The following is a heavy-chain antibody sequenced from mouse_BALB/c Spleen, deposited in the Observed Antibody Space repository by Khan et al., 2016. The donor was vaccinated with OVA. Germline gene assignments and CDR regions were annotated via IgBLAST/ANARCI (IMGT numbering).Heavy chain of an antibody. CDR2: IDPPNGKT. CDR1: GLNLKDTY. CDR3: ARMARK. J-gene: IGHJ2*01. Sequence: VRLQQSGAELVKSGATAKSSCTASGLNLKDTYMHWLMQWPEQGLEWIGRIDPPNGKTKYDPKFQGKATITADTSPNTAYLQLSSLTSEDTAVYYCARMARKWGQGTTLTVSS. V-gene: IGHV14-3*02.